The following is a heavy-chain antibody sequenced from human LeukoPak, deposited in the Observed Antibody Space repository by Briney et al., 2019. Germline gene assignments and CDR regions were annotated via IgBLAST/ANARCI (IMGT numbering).Heavy chain of an antibody. V-gene: IGHV3-53*01. Sequence: GGSLRLSCAASGFTVSSNYVSWVRQAPGKGLEWLSVLHSDGKTYYADSVKGRFTISRNSSQNTPYLQVNSLTAEDTAVYYCATRVRSSSRDYWGQGTLVTVSS. CDR3: ATRVRSSSRDY. D-gene: IGHD3-10*01. CDR1: GFTVSSNY. J-gene: IGHJ4*02. CDR2: LHSDGKT.